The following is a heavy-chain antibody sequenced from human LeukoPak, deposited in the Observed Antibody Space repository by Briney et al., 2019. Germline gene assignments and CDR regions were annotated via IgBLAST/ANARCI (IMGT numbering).Heavy chain of an antibody. J-gene: IGHJ4*02. CDR2: IYYSGNT. CDR3: ARAVFYSNYYQFPYYFDY. D-gene: IGHD4-11*01. Sequence: SGTLSLTCTVSGGSISSYYWSWIRQPPGKGLEWIGYIYYSGNTNYNPSLKSRVTISVDTSKNQFSLKMSSMTAADTAVYYCARAVFYSNYYQFPYYFDYWGQGTLVTVSS. V-gene: IGHV4-59*01. CDR1: GGSISSYY.